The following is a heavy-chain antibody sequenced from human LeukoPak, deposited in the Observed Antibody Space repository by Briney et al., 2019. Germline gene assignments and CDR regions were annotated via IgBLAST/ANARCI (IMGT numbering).Heavy chain of an antibody. J-gene: IGHJ3*02. V-gene: IGHV3-7*01. Sequence: GGSLRLSCAASGFTFSSYAMHWVRQAPGKGLEWVANIKQDGSEKYYVDSVKGRFTISRDNAKNSLYLQMNSLRAEDTALYYCAKTAIRHYYDSSGPIDIWGPGTRVTVSS. D-gene: IGHD3-22*01. CDR1: GFTFSSYA. CDR3: AKTAIRHYYDSSGPIDI. CDR2: IKQDGSEK.